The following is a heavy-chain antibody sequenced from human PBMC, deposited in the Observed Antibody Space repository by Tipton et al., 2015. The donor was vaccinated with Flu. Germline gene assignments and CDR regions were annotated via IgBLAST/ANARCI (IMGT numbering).Heavy chain of an antibody. J-gene: IGHJ6*02. Sequence: QLVQSGGGLVQPGGSLRLSCAAPGFTFSSYEMNWVRQAPGKGLEWVSYISSSGSTIYYADSVKGRFTISRDNAKNSLYLQMNSLRAEDTAVYYCARDTRVVVVAATYYYYYGMDVWGQGTTVTVSS. CDR3: ARDTRVVVVAATYYYYYGMDV. CDR2: ISSSGSTI. CDR1: GFTFSSYE. V-gene: IGHV3-48*03. D-gene: IGHD2-15*01.